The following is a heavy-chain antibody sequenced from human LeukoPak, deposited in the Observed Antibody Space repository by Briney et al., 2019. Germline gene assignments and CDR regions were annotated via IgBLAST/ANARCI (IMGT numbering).Heavy chain of an antibody. CDR3: ARERVTTTSFDY. D-gene: IGHD2/OR15-2a*01. Sequence: PGGSLRLSCAASGFPFSSFGMSWVRQAPGKGLEWVANLKQDGKEKNYVDSVKGRFTISRDNAKNSLYLQMNSLRVEDTAVYYCARERVTTTSFDYWGQGVLVTVSS. CDR1: GFPFSSFG. V-gene: IGHV3-7*01. CDR2: LKQDGKEK. J-gene: IGHJ4*02.